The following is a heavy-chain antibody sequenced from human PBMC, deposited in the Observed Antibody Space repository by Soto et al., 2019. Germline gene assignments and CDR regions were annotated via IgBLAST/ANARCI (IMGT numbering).Heavy chain of an antibody. CDR2: IKSKTDGGTT. D-gene: IGHD3-3*01. CDR1: GFTFTSYS. CDR3: TTEDYDFWSGTGGFDY. J-gene: IGHJ4*02. V-gene: IGHV3-15*01. Sequence: EVQLVESGGGLVQPGGSLRLSCAASGFTFTSYSMNWVRQAPGKGLEWVGRIKSKTDGGTTDYAAPVKGRFTISRDDSKNTLYLQMNSLKTEDTAVYYCTTEDYDFWSGTGGFDYWGQGTLVTVSS.